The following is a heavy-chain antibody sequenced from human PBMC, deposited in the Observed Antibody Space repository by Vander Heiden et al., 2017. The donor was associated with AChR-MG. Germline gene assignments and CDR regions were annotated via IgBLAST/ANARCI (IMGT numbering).Heavy chain of an antibody. V-gene: IGHV3-30-3*01. Sequence: QVQLVESGGGVVQPGRSLRLSCAASGFTFSSYAMHWVRQAPGKGLEWVAVISYDGSKKDYADSVKGRFTISRDNSKNTLYLQMNSLRAEDTAVYYCARDSRELDYWGQGTLVTVSS. CDR2: ISYDGSKK. CDR1: GFTFSSYA. CDR3: ARDSRELDY. D-gene: IGHD1-26*01. J-gene: IGHJ4*02.